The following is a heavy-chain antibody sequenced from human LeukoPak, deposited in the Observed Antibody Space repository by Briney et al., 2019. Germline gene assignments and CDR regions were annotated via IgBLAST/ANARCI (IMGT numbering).Heavy chain of an antibody. V-gene: IGHV3-53*01. J-gene: IGHJ4*02. CDR3: ARGHGDYGYYFDY. CDR2: IYSGGST. D-gene: IGHD4-17*01. Sequence: PGGSLRLSSAASGFTFSSYAMSWVRQAPGKGLEWVSVIYSGGSTYYADSVKGRFTISRDYSKNTLYLQMNSLRAEDTAVYHCARGHGDYGYYFDYWGQGTLVTVSS. CDR1: GFTFSSYA.